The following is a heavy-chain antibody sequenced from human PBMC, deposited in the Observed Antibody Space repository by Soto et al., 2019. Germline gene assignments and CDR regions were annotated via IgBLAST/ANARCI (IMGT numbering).Heavy chain of an antibody. V-gene: IGHV3-23*01. CDR2: ISGSGGST. J-gene: IGHJ4*02. CDR3: ARWFTYGNFDYFDY. D-gene: IGHD3-10*01. CDR1: GFTFSSYA. Sequence: GGSLRLSCAASGFTFSSYAMSWVRQAPGKGLEWVSAISGSGGSTYYADSVKGRFTISRDNSKNTLYLQMNGLRAEDTALYYCARWFTYGNFDYFDYWGQGTQVTVSS.